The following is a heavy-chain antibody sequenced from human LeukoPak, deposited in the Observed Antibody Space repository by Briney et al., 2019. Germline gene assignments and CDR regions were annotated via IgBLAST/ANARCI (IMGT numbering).Heavy chain of an antibody. D-gene: IGHD1-26*01. CDR3: ARGGRNPPNVGMAYAFDI. V-gene: IGHV4-39*07. J-gene: IGHJ3*02. CDR2: IYYSGST. CDR1: GGSISSSSYC. Sequence: SETLSLTCTVSGGSISSSSYCWGWIRQPPGKGLEWIGSIYYSGSTYYNPSLKSRVTISVDTSKNQFSLKLSSVTAADTAVYYCARGGRNPPNVGMAYAFDIWGQGTLVTVSS.